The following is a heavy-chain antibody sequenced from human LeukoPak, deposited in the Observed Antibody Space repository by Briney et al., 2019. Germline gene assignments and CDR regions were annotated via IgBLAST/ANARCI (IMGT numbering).Heavy chain of an antibody. V-gene: IGHV4-39*01. CDR3: ARLGYSSGWEYFQH. D-gene: IGHD6-19*01. CDR1: GGSISSSSYY. J-gene: IGHJ1*01. CDR2: IYYSGST. Sequence: SETLSLTCTVSGGSISSSSYYWGWIRQPPGKELEWIGSIYYSGSTYYNPSLKSRVTISVDTSKNQFSLKLSSVTAADTAVYYCARLGYSSGWEYFQHWGQGTLVTVSS.